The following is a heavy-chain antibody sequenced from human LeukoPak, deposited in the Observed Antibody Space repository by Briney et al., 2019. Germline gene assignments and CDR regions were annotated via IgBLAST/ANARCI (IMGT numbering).Heavy chain of an antibody. CDR1: GGSISSYY. CDR2: IYYSGST. Sequence: PSETLSLTCTVSGGSISSYYWSWIRQPPGKGLEWIGYIYYSGSTNYNPSLKSRVTISVDTSKNQFSLKLSSVTAADTAVYYCARNGAAWDYYFDYWSQGTLVTVSS. D-gene: IGHD4-17*01. J-gene: IGHJ4*02. V-gene: IGHV4-59*01. CDR3: ARNGAAWDYYFDY.